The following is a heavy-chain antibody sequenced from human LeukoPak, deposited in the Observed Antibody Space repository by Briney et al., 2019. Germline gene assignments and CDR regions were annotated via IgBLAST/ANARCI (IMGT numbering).Heavy chain of an antibody. CDR1: GFTFSSFA. D-gene: IGHD3-3*01. Sequence: GSLRLSCAASGFTFSSFAMYWVRRAPGKGLEWIGEINHSGSTNYNPSLKSRVTISVDTSKNQFSLKLSSVTAADTAVYYCARTYWRYYFDYWGQGTLVTVSS. CDR2: INHSGST. J-gene: IGHJ4*02. V-gene: IGHV4-34*01. CDR3: ARTYWRYYFDY.